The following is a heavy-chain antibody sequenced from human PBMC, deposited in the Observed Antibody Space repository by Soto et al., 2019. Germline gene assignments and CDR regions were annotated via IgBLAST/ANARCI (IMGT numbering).Heavy chain of an antibody. CDR3: ARHSTLVVDPRGYRYGSFDY. Sequence: ETLALTCAGSGGSISSSSYYWGWIRQPPGKGLEWIGSIYYSWITYYNPSLKSRVTISVDTSKNQFSLKLSSVTAADTAVYYCARHSTLVVDPRGYRYGSFDYWGQGTLVTVYS. CDR1: GGSISSSSYY. CDR2: IYYSWIT. V-gene: IGHV4-39*01. D-gene: IGHD5-18*01. J-gene: IGHJ4*02.